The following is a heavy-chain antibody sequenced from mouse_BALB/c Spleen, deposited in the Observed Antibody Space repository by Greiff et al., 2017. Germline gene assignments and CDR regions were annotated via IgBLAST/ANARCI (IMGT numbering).Heavy chain of an antibody. J-gene: IGHJ2*01. Sequence: QVQLQQSGAELAKPGASVKMSCKASGYTFTSYWMHWVKQRPGQGLEWIGYINPSTGYTEYNQKFKDKATFTADKSSSTAYMQLSSLTSEDSAVYYCASSGDYFDYWGQGTTLTVSS. CDR2: INPSTGYT. CDR1: GYTFTSYW. D-gene: IGHD3-1*01. CDR3: ASSGDYFDY. V-gene: IGHV1-7*01.